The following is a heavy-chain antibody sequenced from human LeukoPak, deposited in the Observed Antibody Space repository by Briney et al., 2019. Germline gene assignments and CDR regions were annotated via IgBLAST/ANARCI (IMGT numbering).Heavy chain of an antibody. CDR3: ATEAELAWAPYYYGLDV. Sequence: ASVKVSCKVSGNTLSEISIHWVRQTPGEGLEWMGGFDPEDGETIYAEKFQARVTMTEDTSTDTAYMQLTNLRSEDTAVYFCATEAELAWAPYYYGLDVWGQGTTVTVSS. V-gene: IGHV1-24*01. D-gene: IGHD3-10*01. CDR1: GNTLSEIS. CDR2: FDPEDGET. J-gene: IGHJ6*02.